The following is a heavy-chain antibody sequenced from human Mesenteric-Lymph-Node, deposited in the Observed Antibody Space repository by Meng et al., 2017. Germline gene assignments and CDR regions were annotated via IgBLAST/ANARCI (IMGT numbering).Heavy chain of an antibody. J-gene: IGHJ4*02. CDR3: ARMTYFNWLFDY. CDR1: GFSLSTSGMC. V-gene: IGHV2-70*01. D-gene: IGHD3-9*01. CDR2: IDWDDER. Sequence: SGPTLVKPTQTLTLTCTFSGFSLSTSGMCVGWIRQPPGKALEWLALIDWDDERYYSTSLRTRLTVSKDTSKNQVVLTMTNMDPVDTGTYYCARMTYFNWLFDYWGQGTLVTVSS.